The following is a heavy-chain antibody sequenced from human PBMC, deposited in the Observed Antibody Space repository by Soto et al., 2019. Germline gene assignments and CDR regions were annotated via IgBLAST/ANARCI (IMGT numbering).Heavy chain of an antibody. V-gene: IGHV4-61*01. Sequence: SETLSLTCTVSGASLRSGSYYWSWIRQPPGKGLEWIGYISHSGRTNYDPSLKSRLTMSVDTSQNQFSLQLNSVTAADTAVYYCSYGSSFDYWGQGTLVTSPQ. J-gene: IGHJ4*02. CDR1: GASLRSGSYY. CDR2: ISHSGRT. CDR3: SYGSSFDY. D-gene: IGHD3-10*01.